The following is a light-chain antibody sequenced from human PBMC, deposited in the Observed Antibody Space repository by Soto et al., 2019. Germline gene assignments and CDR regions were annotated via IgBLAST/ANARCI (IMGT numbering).Light chain of an antibody. J-gene: IGLJ2*01. CDR1: SSDVGYNY. CDR2: EVT. Sequence: QSVLTQPASLSGSPGQSITLSCTGSSSDVGYNYVSWYQQSPGKAPKLLIYEVTYRPSGVSTRFSGSKSGNTASLTISGLRAEDEADYYCSSYSSSSTLVIFGGGTKLTV. V-gene: IGLV2-14*01. CDR3: SSYSSSSTLVI.